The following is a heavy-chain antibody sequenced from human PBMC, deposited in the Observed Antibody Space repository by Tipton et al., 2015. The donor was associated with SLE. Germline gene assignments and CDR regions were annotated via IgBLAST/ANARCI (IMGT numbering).Heavy chain of an antibody. J-gene: IGHJ4*01. CDR1: GGSISSGGYS. D-gene: IGHD5-24*01. V-gene: IGHV4-30-2*01. CDR3: AGAPLGSITGFDF. Sequence: TLSLTCAVSGGSISSGGYSWSWIRQPPGKGLEWIGYIYHSGSTYYNPSLKSRVTISVDRSKNQFSLKLSSVTAADTAVYYCAGAPLGSITGFDFWGHGTLVTVSS. CDR2: IYHSGST.